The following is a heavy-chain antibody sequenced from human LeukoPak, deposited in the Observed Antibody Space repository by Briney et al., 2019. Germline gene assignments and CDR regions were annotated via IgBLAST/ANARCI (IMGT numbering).Heavy chain of an antibody. CDR3: ASTYKDKGYYYYYGMDV. J-gene: IGHJ6*02. CDR1: GGSFSGFY. D-gene: IGHD2-15*01. Sequence: SETLSLTCAVYGGSFSGFYWSWIRQPPMKGLEWIGEINHSGSTNYNPSLKSRVTISVDTSKNQFSLKLSSVTAADTAVYYCASTYKDKGYYYYYGMDVWGQGTTVTVSS. CDR2: INHSGST. V-gene: IGHV4-34*01.